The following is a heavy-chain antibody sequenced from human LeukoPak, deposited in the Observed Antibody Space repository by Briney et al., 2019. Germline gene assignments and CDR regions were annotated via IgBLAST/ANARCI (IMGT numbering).Heavy chain of an antibody. CDR2: FTGNT. D-gene: IGHD2-8*01. CDR3: TRLVNGRPLDL. V-gene: IGHV4-39*01. CDR1: GGSISSSTYH. Sequence: SETLSLTCTVSGGSISSSTYHWGWIRQPPGKGLEWIGSFTGNTYSNPSLKSRVTISLETSKNQFSLKLTSVTPADTAMYYCTRLVNGRPLDLSGQGVLVTVSS. J-gene: IGHJ4*02.